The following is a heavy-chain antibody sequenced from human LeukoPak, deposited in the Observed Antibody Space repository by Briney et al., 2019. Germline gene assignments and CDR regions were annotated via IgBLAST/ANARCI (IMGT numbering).Heavy chain of an antibody. CDR2: VSFDGSKK. J-gene: IGHJ5*02. D-gene: IGHD1-26*01. Sequence: PGGSLRLSCAASGFTFSNYAIHWVRQAPGKGLDWVAVVSFDGSKKYYADSVKGRFTISRHNSRNTFYLQMNSLRPEDTAVYYCARDQRSGWLDPRGQGTLVTVSS. V-gene: IGHV3-30*14. CDR1: GFTFSNYA. CDR3: ARDQRSGWLDP.